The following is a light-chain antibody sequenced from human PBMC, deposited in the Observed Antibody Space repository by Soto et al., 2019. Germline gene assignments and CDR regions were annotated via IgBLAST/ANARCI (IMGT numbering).Light chain of an antibody. CDR3: QQYDNSPIT. CDR1: QSVSSNY. CDR2: GAS. Sequence: TQSPSTLSASVGDRVTITCRASQSVSSNYLAWYQQKPGQAPRLLIYGASSRATGIPDRFSGTGSETDFTLTISRLEPEDFAVYYCQQYDNSPITFGQGTRLEIK. J-gene: IGKJ5*01. V-gene: IGKV3-20*01.